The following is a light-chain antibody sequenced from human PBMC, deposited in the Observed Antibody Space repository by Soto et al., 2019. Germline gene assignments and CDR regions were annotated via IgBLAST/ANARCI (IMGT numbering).Light chain of an antibody. Sequence: QSALTQAPSASGTPGQRVTISCSGSSSNIGSNTVNWYQQLPGTAPKLLIYSNNQRPSGVPDRFSGSKSGTSASLAISGLQSEDEAGYYCAAWDDSLNGLCVFGTGTKVTVL. CDR3: AAWDDSLNGLCV. CDR2: SNN. J-gene: IGLJ1*01. V-gene: IGLV1-44*01. CDR1: SSNIGSNT.